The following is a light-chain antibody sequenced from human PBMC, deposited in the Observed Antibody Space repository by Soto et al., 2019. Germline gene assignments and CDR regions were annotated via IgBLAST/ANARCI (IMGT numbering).Light chain of an antibody. V-gene: IGKV1-27*01. CDR2: AAS. J-gene: IGKJ3*01. Sequence: DIQMTQSPSSLSASVGDRVTITCRASQGISNYLAWYQQKPGKVPKLLIYAASTLQSGVPSRFSGSGSGTDFTLTISSLQPEDGATYYCQKYNSAPQGITFGPGTKVDIK. CDR3: QKYNSAPQGIT. CDR1: QGISNY.